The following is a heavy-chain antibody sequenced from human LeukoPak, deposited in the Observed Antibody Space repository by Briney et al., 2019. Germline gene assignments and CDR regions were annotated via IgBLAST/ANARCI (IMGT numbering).Heavy chain of an antibody. CDR1: GFTVGSNY. Sequence: GGSLRLSCAASGFTVGSNYMSWVRQAPGKGLEWVSIIYSGGSTFYADSVKGRFTISRDNSKNTLYLQINSLRAEDTAVYYCAKGSGHYAYDYCGQGALVTVSS. CDR2: IYSGGST. J-gene: IGHJ4*02. CDR3: AKGSGHYAYDY. V-gene: IGHV3-53*01. D-gene: IGHD3-3*01.